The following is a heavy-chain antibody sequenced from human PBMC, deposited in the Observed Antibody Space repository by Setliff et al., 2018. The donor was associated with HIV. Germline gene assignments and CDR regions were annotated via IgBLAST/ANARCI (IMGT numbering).Heavy chain of an antibody. J-gene: IGHJ4*02. CDR2: INYSGST. CDR3: ARGVAAAGL. D-gene: IGHD6-13*01. Sequence: SETLSLTCTVSGGSISSGSYYWSWIRQHPGKGLEWIGYINYSGSTYYNPSLRSRVTISVDTSKNQFSLKLSSVTAADTAVYYCARGVAAAGLWGQGTLVTVPQ. V-gene: IGHV4-31*03. CDR1: GGSISSGSYY.